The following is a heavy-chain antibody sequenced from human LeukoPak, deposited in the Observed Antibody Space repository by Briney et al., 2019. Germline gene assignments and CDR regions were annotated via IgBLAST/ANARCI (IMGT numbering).Heavy chain of an antibody. CDR3: ALGDFDY. V-gene: IGHV4-30-4*08. CDR2: IYYSGST. D-gene: IGHD3-16*01. CDR1: GGSISSSSYY. Sequence: SETLSLTCTVSGGSISSSSYYWSWIRQPPGKGLEWIGYIYYSGSTYYNPSLKSRVTISVDTSKNQFPLKLSSVTAADTAVYYCALGDFDYWGQGTLVTVSS. J-gene: IGHJ4*02.